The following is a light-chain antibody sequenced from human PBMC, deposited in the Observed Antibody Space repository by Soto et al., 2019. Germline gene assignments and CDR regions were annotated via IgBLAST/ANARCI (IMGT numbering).Light chain of an antibody. CDR1: SGHSTYA. J-gene: IGLJ2*01. CDR2: LNSDGSH. CDR3: QTWTTGIQVI. Sequence: QPVLTQSPSASASLGASVKLTCTLSSGHSTYAIAWHQQQPEKGPRYLMKLNSDGSHSKGDGIPDRFSGSSSGAERYLTISSLQSEVEADYYCQTWTTGIQVIFGGGTKLTVL. V-gene: IGLV4-69*01.